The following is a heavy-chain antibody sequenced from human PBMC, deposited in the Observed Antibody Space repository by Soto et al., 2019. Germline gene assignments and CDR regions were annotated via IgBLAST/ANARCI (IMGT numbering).Heavy chain of an antibody. J-gene: IGHJ3*02. D-gene: IGHD6-19*01. Sequence: GGSLRLSCAASGFTVSSNYMSWVRQAPGKGLEWVSVIYSGGSTYYADSVKGRFTISRHNSKNTLYLQMNSLRAEDTAVYYCARDGPIPGIAVAGLDAFDIWGQGTMVTVSS. CDR3: ARDGPIPGIAVAGLDAFDI. V-gene: IGHV3-53*04. CDR2: IYSGGST. CDR1: GFTVSSNY.